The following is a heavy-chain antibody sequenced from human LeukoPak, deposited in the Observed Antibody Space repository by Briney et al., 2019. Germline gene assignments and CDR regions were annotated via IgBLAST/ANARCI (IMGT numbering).Heavy chain of an antibody. CDR3: VRGTRRFGTADHESSGYFPTDF. D-gene: IGHD3-22*01. CDR2: MNPYTGSA. J-gene: IGHJ4*02. Sequence: VASVKVSCKTSGYNFTTYDINWVRQVLGQGPEWMGWMNPYTGSAAFPPKFQNRVTMTRNTSTNTAYMELSSLTSDDTAIYYCVRGTRRFGTADHESSGYFPTDFWGQGTLITAST. V-gene: IGHV1-8*01. CDR1: GYNFTTYD.